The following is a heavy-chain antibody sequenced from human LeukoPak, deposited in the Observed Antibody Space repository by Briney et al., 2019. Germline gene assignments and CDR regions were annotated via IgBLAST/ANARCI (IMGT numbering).Heavy chain of an antibody. Sequence: GASVKVSCKASGYTFTSYGISWVRQAPGQGLEWMGWISAYNGNTNYAQKLQGRVTMTTDTSTSTAYMELRSLRSDDTAVYYCAAPYGGYCSSTSCYNPYYYGMDVWGQGTTVTVSS. CDR3: AAPYGGYCSSTSCYNPYYYGMDV. CDR2: ISAYNGNT. V-gene: IGHV1-18*01. D-gene: IGHD2-2*02. J-gene: IGHJ6*02. CDR1: GYTFTSYG.